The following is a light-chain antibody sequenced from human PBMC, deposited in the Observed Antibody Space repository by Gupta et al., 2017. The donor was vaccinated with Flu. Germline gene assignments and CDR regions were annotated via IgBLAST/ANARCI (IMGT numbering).Light chain of an antibody. CDR1: QKVGRN. V-gene: IGKV3D-15*01. CDR3: QQYSKWPIS. J-gene: IGKJ4*01. CDR2: GAS. Sequence: ETVMTQSPVTLSASPAERVTLSCRASQKVGRNVAWYQQEPGRAPRLLIFGASTRAADVPARFSGSGSGTDFTLTIDGLQSEDFVVYFCQQYSKWPISFGGGTTVDIK.